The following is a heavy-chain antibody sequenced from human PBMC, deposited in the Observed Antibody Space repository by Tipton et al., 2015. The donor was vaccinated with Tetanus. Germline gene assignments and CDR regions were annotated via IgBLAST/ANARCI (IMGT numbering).Heavy chain of an antibody. D-gene: IGHD2-15*01. Sequence: AASGFIFSSYGIHWVRQAPGKGLEWVAVSRYDGTDKYYADSVKGRFTISRDNSKNTLYLQMNSLRAEDTAVYYCAREADCSGGSCFSGDFDNWGQGTQVTVSS. CDR3: AREADCSGGSCFSGDFDN. V-gene: IGHV3-33*01. J-gene: IGHJ4*02. CDR2: SRYDGTDK. CDR1: GFIFSSYG.